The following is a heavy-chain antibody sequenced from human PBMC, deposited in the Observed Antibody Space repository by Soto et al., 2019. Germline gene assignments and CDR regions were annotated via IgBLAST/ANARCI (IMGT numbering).Heavy chain of an antibody. Sequence: QVQLVESGGGVVQPGRSLRLSCAASGFTFNSYGMHWVRQGPGNGLEWVAFISYDSTKTYYADSVKGRFTISRDKSNSALYVQITSLTGEDTAVYYCARTRSAWSDFHYYALDVWGQGTTVTVSS. V-gene: IGHV3-30*03. D-gene: IGHD1-26*01. CDR2: ISYDSTKT. CDR3: ARTRSAWSDFHYYALDV. CDR1: GFTFNSYG. J-gene: IGHJ6*02.